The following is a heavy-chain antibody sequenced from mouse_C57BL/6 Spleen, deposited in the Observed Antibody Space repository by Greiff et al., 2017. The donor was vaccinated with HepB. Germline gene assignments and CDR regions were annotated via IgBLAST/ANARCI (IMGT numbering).Heavy chain of an antibody. Sequence: QVQLQQPGAELVKPGASVKMSCKASGYTFTSYWITWVKQRPGQGLEWIGDIYPGSGSTNYNEKFKSKATMTVDTSSSTAYMQLSSLTSEDSAVYYCAREYYSNYEGFAYWGQGTLVTVSA. CDR3: AREYYSNYEGFAY. V-gene: IGHV1-55*01. CDR2: IYPGSGST. J-gene: IGHJ3*01. CDR1: GYTFTSYW. D-gene: IGHD2-5*01.